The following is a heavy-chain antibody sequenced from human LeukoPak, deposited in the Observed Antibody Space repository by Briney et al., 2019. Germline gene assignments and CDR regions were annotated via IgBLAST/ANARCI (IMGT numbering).Heavy chain of an antibody. Sequence: GESLKISCENSGYNFTSYWVGWVRQMPGKGLEWMGLIYPGDSDTRYRPSFQGQVTISADKSISTAYLQWSSLKASDTAMYYCARRGYGYSQPDYWGQGTLVTVSS. V-gene: IGHV5-51*01. CDR3: ARRGYGYSQPDY. J-gene: IGHJ4*02. CDR1: GYNFTSYW. D-gene: IGHD5-18*01. CDR2: IYPGDSDT.